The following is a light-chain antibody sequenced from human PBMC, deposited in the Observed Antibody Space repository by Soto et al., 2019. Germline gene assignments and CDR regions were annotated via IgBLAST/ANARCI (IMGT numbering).Light chain of an antibody. CDR2: RAS. J-gene: IGKJ2*01. CDR1: QSISTS. V-gene: IGKV1-5*03. Sequence: DIQIPHSPSTLSASVGARVTITCRASQSISTSLAWYQQKPGKAPKLLIYRASTLESGAPSRFTGSGSGTEFTLTISSLQPDDFATYYCQQYTTYSYTFGQGTKLEIK. CDR3: QQYTTYSYT.